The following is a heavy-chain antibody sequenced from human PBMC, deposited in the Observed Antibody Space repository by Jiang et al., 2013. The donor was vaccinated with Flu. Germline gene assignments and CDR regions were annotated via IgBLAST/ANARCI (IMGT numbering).Heavy chain of an antibody. J-gene: IGHJ3*02. CDR3: ARELGYCSGGSCYTAFDI. D-gene: IGHD2-15*01. Sequence: GPGLVKPSETPSLTCTVSGGSISSYYWSWIRQPPGKGLEWIGYIYYSGSTNYNPSLKSRVTISVDTSKNQFSLKLSSVTAADTAVYYCARELGYCSGGSCYTAFDIWGQGTMVTVSS. CDR2: IYYSGST. V-gene: IGHV4-59*01. CDR1: GGSISSYY.